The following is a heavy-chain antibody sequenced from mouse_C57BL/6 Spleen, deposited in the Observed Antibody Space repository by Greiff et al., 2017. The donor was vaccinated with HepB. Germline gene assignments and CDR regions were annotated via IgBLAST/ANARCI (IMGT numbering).Heavy chain of an antibody. CDR1: GFSLTSYG. Sequence: VQLQQSGPGLAAPSQSLSITCTVSGFSLTSYGVDWVRQSPGKGLEWLGVIWGVGSTNYNSALKSRLSISKDNSKSQVFLKMNSLQTDDTAMYYCASGSSEGFAYWGQGTLVTVSA. CDR2: IWGVGST. V-gene: IGHV2-6*01. CDR3: ASGSSEGFAY. J-gene: IGHJ3*01. D-gene: IGHD1-1*01.